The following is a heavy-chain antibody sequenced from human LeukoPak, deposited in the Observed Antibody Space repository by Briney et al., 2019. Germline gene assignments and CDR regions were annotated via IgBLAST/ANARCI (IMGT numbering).Heavy chain of an antibody. CDR3: ARRRRNRLPGDYYYMDV. CDR1: GGSISSSGYY. D-gene: IGHD1/OR15-1a*01. CDR2: IYYSGST. V-gene: IGHV4-39*01. J-gene: IGHJ6*03. Sequence: PSETLSLTCTVSGGSISSSGYYWGWIRQPPGKGLEWIGSIYYSGSTYYNPSLKSRVTISVDTSKNQFSLKVSSVTAADTAVYYCARRRRNRLPGDYYYMDVWGKGTTVTVSS.